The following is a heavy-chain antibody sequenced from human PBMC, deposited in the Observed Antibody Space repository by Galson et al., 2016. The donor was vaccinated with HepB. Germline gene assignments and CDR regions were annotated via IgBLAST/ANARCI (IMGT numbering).Heavy chain of an antibody. J-gene: IGHJ4*02. D-gene: IGHD3-10*01. V-gene: IGHV3-33*01. CDR1: GFTFSSYA. Sequence: SLRLSCAASGFTFSSYAMHWVRQAPGKGLEWVAVIWYDGSHEYYADSEKGRFTISRDNAKNSLYLQMNSLRAEDTAVYYCARDILWFGELTMVYYFDYWGQGTLVTVSS. CDR2: IWYDGSHE. CDR3: ARDILWFGELTMVYYFDY.